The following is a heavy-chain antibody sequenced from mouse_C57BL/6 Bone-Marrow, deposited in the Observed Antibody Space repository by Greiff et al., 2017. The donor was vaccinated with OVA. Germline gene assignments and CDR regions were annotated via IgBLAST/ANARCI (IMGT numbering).Heavy chain of an antibody. CDR3: ARRGSYYYAVDY. V-gene: IGHV1-59*01. Sequence: QVQLQQPGAELVRPGTSVKLSCKASGYTFTSYWMHWVKQRPGQGLEWIGVIDPSDSYTNYNQKFKGKATLTVDTSSSTAYMQLSSLTSEDSAVYYCARRGSYYYAVDYWGQGTSVTVSS. CDR1: GYTFTSYW. CDR2: IDPSDSYT. J-gene: IGHJ4*01.